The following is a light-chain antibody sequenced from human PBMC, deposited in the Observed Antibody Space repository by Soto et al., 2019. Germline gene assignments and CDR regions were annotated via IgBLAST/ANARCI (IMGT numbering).Light chain of an antibody. Sequence: QSALTQPRSVSGSPGQSVTISCTGTSSDVGAYNYVSWYQHHPGKAPKVMIYDVSERPSGVPDRFSGSKSDNKASLTISGLQAEDEADYSCCSYAGSYSWVFGGGTKLTVL. J-gene: IGLJ3*02. CDR3: CSYAGSYSWV. CDR1: SSDVGAYNY. CDR2: DVS. V-gene: IGLV2-11*01.